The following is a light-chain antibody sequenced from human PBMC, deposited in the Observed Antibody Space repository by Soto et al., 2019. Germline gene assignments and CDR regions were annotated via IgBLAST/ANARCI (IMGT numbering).Light chain of an antibody. J-gene: IGLJ1*01. CDR2: EVS. V-gene: IGLV2-14*01. Sequence: QSVVTQPASVSGSPGQSITISCTGTSSDVGNYKYVSWYQQHPGKAPKLMIYEVSNRPSGVSNRFSGSKSGNTASLTISGLQAEDETDYYCFSSTSSGTYVFGTGTKVTVL. CDR3: FSSTSSGTYV. CDR1: SSDVGNYKY.